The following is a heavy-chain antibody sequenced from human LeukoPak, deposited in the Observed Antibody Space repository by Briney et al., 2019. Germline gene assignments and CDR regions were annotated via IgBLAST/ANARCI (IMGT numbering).Heavy chain of an antibody. Sequence: KTSGTLSLTCTVSGGSVSSGSYYWNWIRQPPGKGLEWIGYIYYSGSTKYNPSLKSRVTISVDTSKNQFSLKLSSVTAADTAVYYCARSAVGSSWYYFDYWGQGTLVTVSS. CDR1: GGSVSSGSYY. V-gene: IGHV4-61*01. J-gene: IGHJ4*02. CDR2: IYYSGST. CDR3: ARSAVGSSWYYFDY. D-gene: IGHD6-13*01.